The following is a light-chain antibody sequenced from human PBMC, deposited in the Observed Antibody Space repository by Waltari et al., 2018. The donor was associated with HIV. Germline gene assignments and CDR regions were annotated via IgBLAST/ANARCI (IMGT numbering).Light chain of an antibody. Sequence: SYELTQPPSVSVSPGQTARITCSGDALPKQYVYWYQQKPGQAPVVVMYKDTGRPSGIPERFSGSSSGTTVTLTISGVPAEDEAAYYCQSADSSGTVVFGGGTKLTVL. CDR1: ALPKQY. CDR2: KDT. V-gene: IGLV3-25*03. J-gene: IGLJ3*02. CDR3: QSADSSGTVV.